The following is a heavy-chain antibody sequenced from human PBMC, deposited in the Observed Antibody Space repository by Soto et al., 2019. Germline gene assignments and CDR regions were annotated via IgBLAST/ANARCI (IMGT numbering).Heavy chain of an antibody. V-gene: IGHV3-23*01. CDR1: GFSFGSYA. CDR3: ARWSYLDY. J-gene: IGHJ4*02. CDR2: ISGSDGKT. Sequence: PVGSLRLSCAASGFSFGSYALSWVRQAPGKGLEWVSTISGSDGKTFYADSAKGRFSISRDTSQNTLYLQMNSLRADDTAIYYCARWSYLDYWGQGTRVTVSS. D-gene: IGHD3-3*01.